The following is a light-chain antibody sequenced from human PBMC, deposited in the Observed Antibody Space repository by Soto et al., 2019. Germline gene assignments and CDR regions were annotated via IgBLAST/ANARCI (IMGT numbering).Light chain of an antibody. J-gene: IGKJ3*01. V-gene: IGKV4-1*01. CDR3: QQYFSAPFT. CDR1: QSVLYSSINKNY. Sequence: DIVMTQSPDSLAVSLGERATINCKCSQSVLYSSINKNYLAWYQQKPGQPPRLLIYWASGRESGVPDRFSGSGSGTDFTLTISSLQAEDVAVYYCQQYFSAPFTFGPGTKVDIK. CDR2: WAS.